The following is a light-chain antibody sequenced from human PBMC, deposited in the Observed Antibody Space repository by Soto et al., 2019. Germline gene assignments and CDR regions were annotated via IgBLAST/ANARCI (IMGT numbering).Light chain of an antibody. J-gene: IGKJ1*01. CDR2: GAS. V-gene: IGKV3-20*01. Sequence: ETVLTQSPGTLSLSPGERATLSCRASQSVSSSYLAWYQQKPGQAPRLLIYGASSRATGIPDRFSGSGSGTDFTLTISRLEPEYFAVYYCQQYGSSPLWTFGQGTKVEIK. CDR1: QSVSSSY. CDR3: QQYGSSPLWT.